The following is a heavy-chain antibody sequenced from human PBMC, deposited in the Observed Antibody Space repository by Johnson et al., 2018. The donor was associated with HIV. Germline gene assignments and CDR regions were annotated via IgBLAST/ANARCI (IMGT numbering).Heavy chain of an antibody. CDR1: ALSVSTNY. D-gene: IGHD6-19*01. V-gene: IGHV3-66*03. J-gene: IGHJ3*02. Sequence: VQLVESGGGLMQPGGSLRLSCAASALSVSTNYISWVRQAPGKGLEWISVIYIGGNTYYADSVKGRFTISRDNAKNSLYLQMNSLRAEDTAVYYCAREGGQWLVLVDAFDIWGQGTM. CDR2: IYIGGNT. CDR3: AREGGQWLVLVDAFDI.